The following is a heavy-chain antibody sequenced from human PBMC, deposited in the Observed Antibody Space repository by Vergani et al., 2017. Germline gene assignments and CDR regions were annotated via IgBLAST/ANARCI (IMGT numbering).Heavy chain of an antibody. D-gene: IGHD3-9*01. V-gene: IGHV1-46*03. CDR3: ARGDYGILTGYRY. Sequence: QVQVVQSGAEVKKSGASVKVSCKTSGYTFSNYYMHWVRQSPGQGLEWMGIINPSGSHTNYAKKFQGRVTMTRDTSTSTVYMELSGLRSEDTAIYYCARGDYGILTGYRYWGQGTLVTVSA. J-gene: IGHJ4*02. CDR1: GYTFSNYY. CDR2: INPSGSHT.